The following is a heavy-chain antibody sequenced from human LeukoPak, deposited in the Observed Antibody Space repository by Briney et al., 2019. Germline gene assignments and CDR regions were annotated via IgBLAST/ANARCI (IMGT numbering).Heavy chain of an antibody. J-gene: IGHJ3*01. CDR1: GFSFSLFG. CDR2: IRYDGSSK. D-gene: IGHD3-3*01. CDR3: AKDRSESWSGYYDAFDV. Sequence: GGSLRLSCAASGFSFSLFGMDWVRQAPGKGLEWVAFIRYDGSSKHYADSVKGRFTISRDNSKNTLFLQMNSLRAEDTALCYCAKDRSESWSGYYDAFDVWGQGTTVTVSS. V-gene: IGHV3-30*02.